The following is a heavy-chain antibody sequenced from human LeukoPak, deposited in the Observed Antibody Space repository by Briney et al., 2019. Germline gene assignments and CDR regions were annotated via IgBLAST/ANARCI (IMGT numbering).Heavy chain of an antibody. J-gene: IGHJ4*02. CDR2: INSGGDDT. D-gene: IGHD6-19*01. CDR3: ARRIGYSSGHSAVYYFDY. V-gene: IGHV3-74*01. CDR1: GSTLSTYW. Sequence: GGSLRLSCAASGSTLSTYWMHWVRQAPGKGLVWVSLINSGGDDTRYADSVKGRFTISRDNAKNTLYLQMNSLRAEDTAVYYCARRIGYSSGHSAVYYFDYWGQGTLVTVSS.